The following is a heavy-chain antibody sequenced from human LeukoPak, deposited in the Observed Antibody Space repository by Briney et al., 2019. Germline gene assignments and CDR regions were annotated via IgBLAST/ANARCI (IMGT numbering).Heavy chain of an antibody. V-gene: IGHV3-23*01. CDR1: GFTFSSYA. D-gene: IGHD5-24*01. Sequence: GGSLRLSCAASGFTFSSYAMSWDRQAPGKGLEWVSAISGSGGSTYYADSVKGRFTISRDNSKNTVYLQMNSLSAEDAAVYYCVKDDGWVQYANWGQGTLVTVSS. CDR2: ISGSGGST. CDR3: VKDDGWVQYAN. J-gene: IGHJ4*02.